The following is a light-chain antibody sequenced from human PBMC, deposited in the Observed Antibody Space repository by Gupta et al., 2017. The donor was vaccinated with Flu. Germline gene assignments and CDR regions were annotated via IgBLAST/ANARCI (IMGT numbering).Light chain of an antibody. CDR2: EVA. CDR1: SRDIGDYDR. CDR3: CSYTRTTASIIAWV. Sequence: SALTQPASVSGSPGQTITISCTGTSRDIGDYDRVSWYQQHPGKAPKLIIYEVAYRPSGVSNRFSGSKSGNTAALTISGLQADDEADYYCCSYTRTTASIIAWVFGGGTKVTVL. V-gene: IGLV2-14*01. J-gene: IGLJ3*02.